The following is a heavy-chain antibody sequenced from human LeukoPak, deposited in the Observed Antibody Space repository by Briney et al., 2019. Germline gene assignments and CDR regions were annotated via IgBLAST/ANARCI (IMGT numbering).Heavy chain of an antibody. CDR3: ARDHPPKEYDY. Sequence: ASVKVSCKASGYTFTSYGISWVRQAPGQGLEWMGWISAYNGNTNYAQKLQGRVTMTTDTSTSTAYMELSRLRSDDTAVYYCARDHPPKEYDYWGQGTLVTVSS. V-gene: IGHV1-18*01. CDR1: GYTFTSYG. D-gene: IGHD3-10*01. CDR2: ISAYNGNT. J-gene: IGHJ4*02.